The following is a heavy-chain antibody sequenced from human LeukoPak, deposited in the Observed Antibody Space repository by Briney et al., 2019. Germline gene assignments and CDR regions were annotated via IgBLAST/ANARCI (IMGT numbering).Heavy chain of an antibody. CDR3: AREYLVVPAHFDY. CDR1: GFTFSSYA. CDR2: ISGSGGST. D-gene: IGHD2-2*01. Sequence: GGSLRLSCAASGFTFSSYAMSWVRQAPGRGLEWVSGISGSGGSTYYADSVKGRFTISRDNSKNTLYLQMNSLRAEDTAVYYCAREYLVVPAHFDYWGQGTLVTVSS. V-gene: IGHV3-23*01. J-gene: IGHJ4*02.